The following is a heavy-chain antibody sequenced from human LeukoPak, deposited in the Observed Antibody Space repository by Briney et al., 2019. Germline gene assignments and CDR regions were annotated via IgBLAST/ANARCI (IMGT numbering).Heavy chain of an antibody. CDR3: ARGLDLGYFQH. CDR1: GFTFSSYG. J-gene: IGHJ1*01. V-gene: IGHV3-33*08. D-gene: IGHD4-11*01. CDR2: IWYDGSNK. Sequence: GGSLRLSCAASGFTFSSYGMHWVRQAPGKGLEWVAVIWYDGSNKYYADSVKGRFTISRDNSKNTLYLQMNSLRAEDTAVYYCARGLDLGYFQHWGQGTLVTVSS.